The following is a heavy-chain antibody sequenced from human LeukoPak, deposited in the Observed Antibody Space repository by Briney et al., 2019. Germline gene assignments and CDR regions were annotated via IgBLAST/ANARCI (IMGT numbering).Heavy chain of an antibody. CDR2: IKQDGSEK. J-gene: IGHJ6*03. V-gene: IGHV3-7*01. CDR1: GVTFSSYW. CDR3: ARERAVISSSWYGAPVYYYYMDV. Sequence: PGGSLGLSCAASGVTFSSYWMSWVRQAPGKGLEWVANIKQDGSEKYYVDSVKGRFTISRDNAKNSLYLQMNSLGAEDTAVYYCARERAVISSSWYGAPVYYYYMDVWGKGTTVTVSS. D-gene: IGHD6-13*01.